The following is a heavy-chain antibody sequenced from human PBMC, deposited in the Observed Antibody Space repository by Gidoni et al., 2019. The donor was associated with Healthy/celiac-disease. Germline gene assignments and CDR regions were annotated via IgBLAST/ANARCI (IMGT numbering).Heavy chain of an antibody. CDR2: IKWNSASA. Sequence: EVQLVESGGDLVQPGTSLRLSCEVPGFTSADYAMHWVRQGPGKGLEGVSGIKWNSASAGYAESVEGRFTISRDNAKKSLYLQMTSLRPEDTAVYYCAKARGFTYGIDAFDIWGHGTMVTVSS. D-gene: IGHD5-18*01. J-gene: IGHJ3*02. CDR1: GFTSADYA. V-gene: IGHV3-9*02. CDR3: AKARGFTYGIDAFDI.